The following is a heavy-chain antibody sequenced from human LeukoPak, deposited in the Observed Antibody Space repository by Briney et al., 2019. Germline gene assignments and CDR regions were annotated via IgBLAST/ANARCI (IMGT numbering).Heavy chain of an antibody. CDR1: GFTFSNFW. J-gene: IGHJ4*01. CDR2: IKGDGSVT. Sequence: PGGSLRLSWAASGFTFSNFWMHWVRQAPGKGLVWVSRIKGDGSVTTYADSVKCRFTISRDNAKNTLYLQMNSLSAEDTAVYYCARGVEAATIHELNYWGQEPWSPSPQ. CDR3: ARGVEAATIHELNY. V-gene: IGHV3-74*01. D-gene: IGHD5-24*01.